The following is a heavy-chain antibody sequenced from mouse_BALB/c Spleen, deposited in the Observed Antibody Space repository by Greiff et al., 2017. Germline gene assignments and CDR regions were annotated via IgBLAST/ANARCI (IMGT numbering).Heavy chain of an antibody. CDR2: ISNGGGST. V-gene: IGHV5-12-2*01. D-gene: IGHD1-1*01. CDR1: GFTFSSYT. J-gene: IGHJ2*01. Sequence: EVKVVESGGGLVQPGGSLKLSCAASGFTFSSYTMSWVRQTPEKRLEWVAYISNGGGSTYYPDTVKGRFTISRDNAKNTLYLQMSSLKSEDTAMYYCARLVTTVLDYWGQGTTLTVSS. CDR3: ARLVTTVLDY.